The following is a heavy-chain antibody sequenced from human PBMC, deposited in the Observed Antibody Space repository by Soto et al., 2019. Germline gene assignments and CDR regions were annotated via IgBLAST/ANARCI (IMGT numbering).Heavy chain of an antibody. CDR1: GFTFISYE. J-gene: IGHJ4*02. D-gene: IGHD3-22*01. V-gene: IGHV3-48*03. CDR3: ASDYYDSSGYYTDY. CDR2: ISSSGSTI. Sequence: PGGSLRLSCAASGFTFISYEMNWVRQAPGKGLEWVSYISSSGSTIYYADSVKGRFTISRDNAKNSLYLQMNSLRAEDTAVYYCASDYYDSSGYYTDYWGQGTLVTVSS.